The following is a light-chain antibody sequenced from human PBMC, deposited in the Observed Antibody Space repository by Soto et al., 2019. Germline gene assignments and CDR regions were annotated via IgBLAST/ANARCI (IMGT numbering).Light chain of an antibody. Sequence: DIQMTQSPSTLSASVGYRVTITCRASQSVSSWLAWYQQKPGKAPKLLIYKASSSHSGVPSRLSGSGSGTEFTLTISSLQPDDFATYYCHQYKNYWTFGHGTKVDIK. CDR3: HQYKNYWT. V-gene: IGKV1-5*03. CDR1: QSVSSW. CDR2: KAS. J-gene: IGKJ1*01.